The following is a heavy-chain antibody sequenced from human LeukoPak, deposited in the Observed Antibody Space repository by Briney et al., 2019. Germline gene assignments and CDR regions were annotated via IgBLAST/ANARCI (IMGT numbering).Heavy chain of an antibody. Sequence: GGSLRLSCAASGFTFSNYAMTWVRQAPGKGLEWVSTVSGSGGSTYYADSVKGRFTIFRDNSKNTLYLQMNSLRAEDTALYYCASLIRFLEWSFDYWGQGTLVTVSS. D-gene: IGHD3-3*01. CDR2: VSGSGGST. CDR3: ASLIRFLEWSFDY. V-gene: IGHV3-23*01. CDR1: GFTFSNYA. J-gene: IGHJ4*02.